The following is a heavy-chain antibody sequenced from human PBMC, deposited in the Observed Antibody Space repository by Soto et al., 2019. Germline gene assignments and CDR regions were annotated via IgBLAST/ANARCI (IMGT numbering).Heavy chain of an antibody. V-gene: IGHV3-23*01. CDR1: GFTFSSYA. D-gene: IGHD6-19*01. Sequence: GGSLRLSCAASGFTFSSYAMSWLRQAPGKGLEWVSAISDTGDNTHYADSVKGRFTFSRDNSKNMLYLQMNSLRAEDTALYYCAKQVTGWFNDAFDMWGQGTMVTVSS. CDR2: ISDTGDNT. CDR3: AKQVTGWFNDAFDM. J-gene: IGHJ3*02.